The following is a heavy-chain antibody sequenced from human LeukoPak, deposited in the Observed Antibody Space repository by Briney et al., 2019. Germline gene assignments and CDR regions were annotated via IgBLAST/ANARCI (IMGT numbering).Heavy chain of an antibody. Sequence: GGSLRLSCAASGFTFSSYSMNWVRQAPGKGLEWVSYISSNSRYIYYADSVKGRFTISSDNAKNSLYLQMNSLRTEDAAVYYCARGPGGSGSYYDYWGQGTLVTVSS. CDR1: GFTFSSYS. D-gene: IGHD3-10*01. V-gene: IGHV3-21*01. CDR2: ISSNSRYI. CDR3: ARGPGGSGSYYDY. J-gene: IGHJ4*02.